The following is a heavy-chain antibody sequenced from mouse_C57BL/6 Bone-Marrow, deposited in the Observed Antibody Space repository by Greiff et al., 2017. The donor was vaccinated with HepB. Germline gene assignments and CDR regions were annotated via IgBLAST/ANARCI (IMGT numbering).Heavy chain of an antibody. CDR3: ARHGSSPYWYFDV. Sequence: EVKLMESGGGLVKPGGSLKLSCAASGFTFSDYGMHWVRQAPEKGLEWVAYISSGSSTIYYADTVKGRFTISRDNAKNTLFLQMTSLRSEDTAMYYCARHGSSPYWYFDVWGTGTTVTVSS. V-gene: IGHV5-17*01. D-gene: IGHD1-1*01. CDR2: ISSGSSTI. J-gene: IGHJ1*03. CDR1: GFTFSDYG.